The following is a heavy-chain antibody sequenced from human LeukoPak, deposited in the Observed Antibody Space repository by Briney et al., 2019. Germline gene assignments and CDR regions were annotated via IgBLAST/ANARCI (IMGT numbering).Heavy chain of an antibody. D-gene: IGHD3-16*01. CDR1: GFTFSSHG. CDR3: ARGQARLSWFDP. V-gene: IGHV4-4*02. J-gene: IGHJ5*02. Sequence: PGGSLRLSCAASGFTFSSHGIDWVRQAPGKGLEWIGEINHSGSTYYKPSLKSRVTISLDTSKNQFSLKLSSVTAADTAVYYCARGQARLSWFDPWGQGTLVTVSS. CDR2: INHSGST.